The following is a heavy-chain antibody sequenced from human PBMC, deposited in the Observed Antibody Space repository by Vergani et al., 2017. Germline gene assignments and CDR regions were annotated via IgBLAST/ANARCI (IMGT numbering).Heavy chain of an antibody. CDR3: ARQYSSSSGAFDY. CDR2: ISYDGSNK. D-gene: IGHD6-6*01. J-gene: IGHJ4*02. V-gene: IGHV3-30*03. Sequence: QVQLVESGGGEVQPGRSLRLSCSAAGFPFSDYGVHWVRQAPGKGLEWVSVISYDGSNKYYADSVKGRFTISRDNSKNTLYLQMNSLRAEDTAVYYCARQYSSSSGAFDYWGQGTLVTVSS. CDR1: GFPFSDYG.